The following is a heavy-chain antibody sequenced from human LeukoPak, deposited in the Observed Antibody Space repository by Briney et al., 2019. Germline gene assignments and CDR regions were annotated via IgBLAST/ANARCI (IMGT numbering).Heavy chain of an antibody. CDR3: TTDSGAYDYNY. CDR1: GLTLSNAW. V-gene: IGHV3-15*01. Sequence: AGGSLRLSCEASGLTLSNAWMSWVRQAPGKGLEWVGRIKSKSDGGTADYAAPVKGRFTISTDDSKNMLYLQMNSLKTEDTAVYYCTTDSGAYDYNYWGQGTLVTVSS. D-gene: IGHD5-12*01. CDR2: IKSKSDGGTA. J-gene: IGHJ4*02.